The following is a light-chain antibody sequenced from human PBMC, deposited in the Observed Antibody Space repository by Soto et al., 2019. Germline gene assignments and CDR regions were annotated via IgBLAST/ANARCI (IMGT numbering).Light chain of an antibody. CDR1: QSVNNRH. Sequence: IGLTESPGTLFLSSGERANLFCKARQSVNNRHLAWYQQKPGQAPRLLIYGATSRATGIPDRFSGSGSGTDFTLTISRLEPEDFAVYYCQQYGSSSYTFGQGTKLEIK. CDR3: QQYGSSSYT. J-gene: IGKJ2*01. V-gene: IGKV3-20*01. CDR2: GAT.